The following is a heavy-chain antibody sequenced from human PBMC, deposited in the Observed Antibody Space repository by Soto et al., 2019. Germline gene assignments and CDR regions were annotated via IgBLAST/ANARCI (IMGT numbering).Heavy chain of an antibody. CDR2: ISYSGST. J-gene: IGHJ4*02. CDR1: GASVSSGNYY. V-gene: IGHV4-61*01. CDR3: ARGSEGYYAY. Sequence: QVQLQESGPGLVKPSETLSLTCTVSGASVSSGNYYWSWIRQPPGKGLECIGSISYSGSTNYHPTLKSRVTISIDTSNNQFSRKLSSVTAAYTAVYYCARGSEGYYAYWGQGTLVTVSS. D-gene: IGHD2-15*01.